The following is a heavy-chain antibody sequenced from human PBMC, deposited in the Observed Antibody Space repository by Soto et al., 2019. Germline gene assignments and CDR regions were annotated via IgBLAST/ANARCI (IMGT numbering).Heavy chain of an antibody. J-gene: IGHJ4*02. CDR2: SDPSDSYS. D-gene: IGHD2-2*01. Sequence: PGESLKISCKASGYSFTSYWISWVRQMPGKGLEWMGRSDPSDSYSNYSPSFQGRVTISPDKSISTAYLQWSSLKASDTAIYYCARLGHCSSTSCYSGDFWGQGTLVTVSS. CDR3: ARLGHCSSTSCYSGDF. CDR1: GYSFTSYW. V-gene: IGHV5-10-1*01.